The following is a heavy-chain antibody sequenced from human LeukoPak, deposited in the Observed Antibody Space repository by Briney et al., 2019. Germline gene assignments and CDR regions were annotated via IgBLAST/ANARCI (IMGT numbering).Heavy chain of an antibody. V-gene: IGHV4-34*01. CDR3: AIRKRYYYYSSVYRDC. Sequence: PSETLSLTCAVYGGSFSGYYWSWIRQPPGKGLEWIGEINHSGSTNYNPSLKSRVTLSVDTSQNQFSPKRGSVPAADPAVYYCAIRKRYYYYSSVYRDCWGQGTLVTVS. CDR2: INHSGST. J-gene: IGHJ4*02. CDR1: GGSFSGYY. D-gene: IGHD3-22*01.